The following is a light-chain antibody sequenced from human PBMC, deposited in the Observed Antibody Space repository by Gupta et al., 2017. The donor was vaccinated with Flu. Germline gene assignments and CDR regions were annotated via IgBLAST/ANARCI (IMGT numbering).Light chain of an antibody. CDR3: QQSVSTPLFT. Sequence: SSLSASVGDRVTITCRASQDISKYLNWYQHRPGEAPKLLIYAASNLHSGVPSRFSANGYETDFTLTISSLQPEDFATYYCQQSVSTPLFTFGGGTTVKIK. CDR1: QDISKY. V-gene: IGKV1-39*01. CDR2: AAS. J-gene: IGKJ4*01.